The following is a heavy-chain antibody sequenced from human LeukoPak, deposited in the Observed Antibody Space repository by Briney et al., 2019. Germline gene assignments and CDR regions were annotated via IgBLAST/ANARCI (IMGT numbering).Heavy chain of an antibody. V-gene: IGHV3-74*01. Sequence: RAGGSLRLSYAASGFTFRNCLMHWVRQTPGKGLVWLSRISTDGSFTNYADSVKGRFSISRDNAKNTLYLQMNSLRVEDTAVYFCARGSSARFIGPEYWGHGTLVTVSS. J-gene: IGHJ4*01. CDR2: ISTDGSFT. CDR3: ARGSSARFIGPEY. CDR1: GFTFRNCL. D-gene: IGHD1-26*01.